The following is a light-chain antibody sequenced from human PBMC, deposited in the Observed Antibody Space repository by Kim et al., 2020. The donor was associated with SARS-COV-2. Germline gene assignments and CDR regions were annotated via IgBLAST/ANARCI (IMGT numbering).Light chain of an antibody. CDR1: QDIRNY. CDR2: AAS. CDR3: QQLDTYPHT. V-gene: IGKV1-9*01. Sequence: IQLTQFPSSLSASVGDRVTITCRAGQDIRNYLAWYQQKPGKAPNLLIYAASTLQGGVPSRFSGSGSGTDFTLIISSLQPEDFATYYCQQLDTYPHTFGQGTKLEI. J-gene: IGKJ2*01.